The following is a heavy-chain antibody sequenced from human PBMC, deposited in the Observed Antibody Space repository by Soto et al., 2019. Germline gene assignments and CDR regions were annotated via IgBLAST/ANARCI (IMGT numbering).Heavy chain of an antibody. CDR1: GFTFSGSA. Sequence: EVQLVESGGGLVQPGGSLKLSCAASGFTFSGSAMHWVRQASGKGLEWVGRIRTKGYSYATAYAASVKGRFTISRDDSTNTAYLQMNGLKTEDTAVYYCTRQDPVTLIENDAFDIWGQGTMVTVSS. CDR2: IRTKGYSYAT. D-gene: IGHD2-21*02. CDR3: TRQDPVTLIENDAFDI. J-gene: IGHJ3*02. V-gene: IGHV3-73*01.